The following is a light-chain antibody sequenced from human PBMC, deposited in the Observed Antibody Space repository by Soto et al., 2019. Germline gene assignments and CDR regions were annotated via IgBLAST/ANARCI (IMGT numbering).Light chain of an antibody. Sequence: QSVPTQPASVSGSPGQSITISCTGTSSDVGGSNYVSWYQRHPGKAPKLMIYDVRNRPSGISNRFSGSKSGNTASLTISGLQAEDEAEYYCSSYTSSGTRYVFGTGTKITVL. CDR2: DVR. CDR3: SSYTSSGTRYV. CDR1: SSDVGGSNY. J-gene: IGLJ1*01. V-gene: IGLV2-14*01.